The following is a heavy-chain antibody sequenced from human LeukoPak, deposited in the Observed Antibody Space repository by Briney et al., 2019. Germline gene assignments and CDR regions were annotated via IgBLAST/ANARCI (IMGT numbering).Heavy chain of an antibody. V-gene: IGHV3-21*01. D-gene: IGHD2-2*01. CDR1: GFTFSSYS. CDR3: ASSSTSEDHDY. Sequence: GGSLRLSCAASGFTFSSYSMNWVRQTPGKGLEWVSSISSSSSYIYYADSVKGRFTISRDNAKNSLYLQMNSLRAEDTAVYYCASSSTSEDHDYWGQGTLVTVSS. CDR2: ISSSSSYI. J-gene: IGHJ4*02.